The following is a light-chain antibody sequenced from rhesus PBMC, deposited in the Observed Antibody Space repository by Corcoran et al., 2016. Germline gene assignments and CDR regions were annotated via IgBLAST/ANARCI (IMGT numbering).Light chain of an antibody. CDR3: QQYSDWPYS. V-gene: IGKV3-42*03. CDR2: GAF. Sequence: EIVMTQSPATLSLSSGERATLSCRASQSVSSSLAWYQQKPGQAPRLLISGAFRRGTGIPDRFSGSGSGTEFTLTLSGLEPDDFAVYYCQQYSDWPYSFGQGTKVEIK. CDR1: QSVSSS. J-gene: IGKJ2*01.